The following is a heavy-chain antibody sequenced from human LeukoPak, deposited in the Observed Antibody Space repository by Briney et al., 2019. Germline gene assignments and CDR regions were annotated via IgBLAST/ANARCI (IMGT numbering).Heavy chain of an antibody. CDR1: GYSFSNYW. CDR3: ARATGYSSSRSFDH. J-gene: IGHJ4*02. Sequence: GESLKISCKGSGYSFSNYWIGWVRQMPGKGLEWMGVIYPDDSDTRYSPSFQGQVTISADKSISTAYLQWSSLKASDTAVYYCARATGYSSSRSFDHWGQGTLVTVSS. D-gene: IGHD6-13*01. CDR2: IYPDDSDT. V-gene: IGHV5-51*01.